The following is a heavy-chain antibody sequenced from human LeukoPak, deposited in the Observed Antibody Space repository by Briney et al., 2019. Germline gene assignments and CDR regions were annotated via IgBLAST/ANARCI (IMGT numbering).Heavy chain of an antibody. CDR3: ARYSSSWPLFDY. D-gene: IGHD6-13*01. CDR2: INHSGST. Sequence: SETLSLTCAVYGGSFSGYYWSWIRQPPGKGLEWIGEINHSGSTNYNPSLKSRVTISVDTSKNQFSLKLSSVTAADTAVYYCARYSSSWPLFDYWGQGTLVSVSS. J-gene: IGHJ4*02. V-gene: IGHV4-34*01. CDR1: GGSFSGYY.